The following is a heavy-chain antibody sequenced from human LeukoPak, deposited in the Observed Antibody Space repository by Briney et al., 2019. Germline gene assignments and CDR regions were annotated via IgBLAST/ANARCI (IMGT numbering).Heavy chain of an antibody. CDR1: GFTFSSYS. Sequence: GGSLRLSCAASGFTFSSYSMNWVRQAPGKGLEWVSSISSSSSYIYYADSVKGRFTISRDNAKNSLYLQMNSLRAEDTAVYYCAAAPYCGGDCYSDWGQGTLVTVSS. V-gene: IGHV3-21*01. CDR3: AAAPYCGGDCYSD. CDR2: ISSSSSYI. J-gene: IGHJ4*02. D-gene: IGHD2-21*02.